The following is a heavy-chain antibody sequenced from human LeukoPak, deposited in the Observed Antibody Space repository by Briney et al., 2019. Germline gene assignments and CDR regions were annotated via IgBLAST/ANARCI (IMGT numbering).Heavy chain of an antibody. CDR1: GYTFTSYD. J-gene: IGHJ5*02. CDR2: MNPNSGNT. V-gene: IGHV1-8*01. Sequence: GASVKVSCKASGYTFTSYDINWVRQATGQGLEWMGRMNPNSGNTGYAQKFQGRVTMTRNTSISTAYMELSSLRSEDTAVYYCARYSSSSTPDFDPWGQGTLVTVSS. D-gene: IGHD6-6*01. CDR3: ARYSSSSTPDFDP.